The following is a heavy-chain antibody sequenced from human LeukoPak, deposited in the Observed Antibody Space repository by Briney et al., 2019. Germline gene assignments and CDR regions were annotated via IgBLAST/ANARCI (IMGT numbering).Heavy chain of an antibody. CDR2: IRYDGSNK. Sequence: GGSLRLSCAASGFTFSSYGMHWVRQAPGKGLEWVAFIRYDGSNKYYADSVKGRFTISRDNSKNTLYLQMNSLRAEDTAVYYCAKVASHNDAFDIWGQGTTVTVSS. D-gene: IGHD6-6*01. J-gene: IGHJ3*02. V-gene: IGHV3-30*02. CDR3: AKVASHNDAFDI. CDR1: GFTFSSYG.